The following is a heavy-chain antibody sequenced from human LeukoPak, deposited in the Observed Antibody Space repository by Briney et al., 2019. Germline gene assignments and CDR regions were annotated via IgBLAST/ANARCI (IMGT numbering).Heavy chain of an antibody. Sequence: SVKVSCKASGGTFSSYAISWVRQAPGQGLEWMGGIIPIFGTANYAQKFQGRVTITADESTSTAYLELSSLRSQDPAVYYEALPRWELLRGVFTVDYWGPGTLSPSPQ. CDR1: GGTFSSYA. J-gene: IGHJ4*02. CDR2: IIPIFGTA. CDR3: ALPRWELLRGVFTVDY. V-gene: IGHV1-69*13. D-gene: IGHD1-26*01.